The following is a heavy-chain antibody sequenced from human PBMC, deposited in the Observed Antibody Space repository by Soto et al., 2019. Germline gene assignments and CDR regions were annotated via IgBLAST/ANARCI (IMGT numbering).Heavy chain of an antibody. CDR2: IYHSGST. D-gene: IGHD5-12*01. V-gene: IGHV4-30-2*01. CDR3: AAGGGLPRYY. J-gene: IGHJ4*02. CDR1: GGTIRSGGYS. Sequence: TLSLTCAVSGGTIRSGGYSWSWIRQPPGKGLEWIGYIYHSGSTYYNPSLKSRVTISVDRSKNQFSLKLSSVTAADTAVYYCAAGGGLPRYYWGQGTLVTVSS.